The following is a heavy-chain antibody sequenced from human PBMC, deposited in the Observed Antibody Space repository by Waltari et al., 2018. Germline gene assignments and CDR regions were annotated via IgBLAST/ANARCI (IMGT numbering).Heavy chain of an antibody. CDR2: ISGSGGST. CDR3: AREPTGIAAFYFDY. V-gene: IGHV3-23*04. CDR1: GFTFRSYA. D-gene: IGHD6-13*01. J-gene: IGHJ4*02. Sequence: EVQLVESGGGLVQPGGSLRLSCAASGFTFRSYAMSWVRQAPGTGLGWVATISGSGGSTYDADSVKGRFTISRDNSKNTLYLQMNSLRAEDTAVYYCAREPTGIAAFYFDYWGQGTLVTVSS.